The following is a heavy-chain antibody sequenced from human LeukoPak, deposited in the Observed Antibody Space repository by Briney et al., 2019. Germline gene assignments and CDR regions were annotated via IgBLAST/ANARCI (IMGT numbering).Heavy chain of an antibody. D-gene: IGHD6-19*01. Sequence: SVKVSCKASGYTFTGYYMHRVRQAPGQGLEGMGRIIPIFGTANYAQKFQGRVTITTDESTSTAYMELSSLRSEDTAVYYCARSVAGGGYDAFDIWGQGTMVTVSS. CDR2: IIPIFGTA. V-gene: IGHV1-69*05. CDR1: GYTFTGYY. J-gene: IGHJ3*02. CDR3: ARSVAGGGYDAFDI.